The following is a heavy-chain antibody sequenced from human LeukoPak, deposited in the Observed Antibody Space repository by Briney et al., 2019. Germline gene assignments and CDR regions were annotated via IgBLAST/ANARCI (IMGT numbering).Heavy chain of an antibody. CDR2: IHYTGST. CDR3: ARENIYMHYFDY. J-gene: IGHJ4*02. V-gene: IGHV4-61*01. CDR1: DDSISSSISNYY. Sequence: SETLSLTCTVSDDSISSSISNYYWSWIRQPPGKGLEWIGYIHYTGSTNYNPSLKNRITISGATSKSQFSLKLTSVTAADTAVYYCARENIYMHYFDYWGQGTLVTVSS. D-gene: IGHD2/OR15-2a*01.